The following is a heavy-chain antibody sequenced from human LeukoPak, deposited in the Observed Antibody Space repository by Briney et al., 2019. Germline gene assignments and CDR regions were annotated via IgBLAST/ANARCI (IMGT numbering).Heavy chain of an antibody. J-gene: IGHJ4*02. V-gene: IGHV3-23*01. D-gene: IGHD2-15*01. Sequence: GGSLRLSCAASGFTFSSYGMHWVRQAPGKGLEWVSAISGSGGSTYYADSVKGRFTISRDNSKNTLYLQMNSLRAEDTAVYYCAKGCSGGSCYKDYWGQGTLVTVSS. CDR1: GFTFSSYG. CDR3: AKGCSGGSCYKDY. CDR2: ISGSGGST.